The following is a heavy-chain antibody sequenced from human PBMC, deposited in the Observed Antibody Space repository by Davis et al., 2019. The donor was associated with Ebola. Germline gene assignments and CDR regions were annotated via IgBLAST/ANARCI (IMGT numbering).Heavy chain of an antibody. CDR2: ISSRNSYI. Sequence: GESLKISCAASGFTFSSYGMHWVRQAPGKGLEWVSSISSRNSYIHYADSVKGRFTISRDNAKNSLYLQMNSLGAEDTAVYYCARLTGSYPGWFDPWGQGTLVTVSS. D-gene: IGHD1-26*01. J-gene: IGHJ5*02. CDR3: ARLTGSYPGWFDP. V-gene: IGHV3-21*01. CDR1: GFTFSSYG.